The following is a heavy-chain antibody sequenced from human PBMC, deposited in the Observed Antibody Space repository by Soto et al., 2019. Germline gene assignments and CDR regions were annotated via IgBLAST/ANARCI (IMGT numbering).Heavy chain of an antibody. CDR1: GFTFSSYW. Sequence: EVQLVESGGGLVQPGGSLRLSCAASGFTFSSYWMSWVRQAPGKGLEWVANIKQDGSEKYYVDSVKGRFTISRDNAKNSLYLQMNSLRAADTAVYYCAREGPATIVGAIDYWGQGTLVTVSS. J-gene: IGHJ4*02. CDR2: IKQDGSEK. V-gene: IGHV3-7*01. D-gene: IGHD1-26*01. CDR3: AREGPATIVGAIDY.